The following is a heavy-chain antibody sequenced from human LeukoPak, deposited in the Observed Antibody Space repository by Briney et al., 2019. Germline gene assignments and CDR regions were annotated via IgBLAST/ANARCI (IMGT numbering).Heavy chain of an antibody. CDR1: GFTFSSYA. CDR2: ISGSGSST. D-gene: IGHD5-18*01. V-gene: IGHV3-23*01. CDR3: AKDVSRIQPPRYFDY. J-gene: IGHJ4*02. Sequence: SLTLACAAYGFTFSSYAMSWVRQPPGKGLEWVSAISGSGSSTYYADSVKGRFTICRDNSKNTLYLQMNSLRADDTAVYYCAKDVSRIQPPRYFDYWGQGTLATVSS.